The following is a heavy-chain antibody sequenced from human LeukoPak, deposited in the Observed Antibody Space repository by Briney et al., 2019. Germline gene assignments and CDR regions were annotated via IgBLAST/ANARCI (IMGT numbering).Heavy chain of an antibody. Sequence: GASVKVSCKASGYTFTSFGISWVRQAPGQGLEWVGWISAYNGNTNYARKVQGRVTMTTDTSTSTAYMELRSLRSDDTAMYYCVRDLGVDTTMIFFDYWGQGSLVTVSS. CDR2: ISAYNGNT. CDR1: GYTFTSFG. CDR3: VRDLGVDTTMIFFDY. J-gene: IGHJ4*02. D-gene: IGHD3/OR15-3a*01. V-gene: IGHV1-18*01.